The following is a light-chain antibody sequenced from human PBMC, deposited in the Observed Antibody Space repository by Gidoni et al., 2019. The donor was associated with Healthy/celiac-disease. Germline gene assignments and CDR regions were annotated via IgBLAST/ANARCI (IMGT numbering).Light chain of an antibody. CDR1: SRDVGGYNS. Sequence: QSALTQPASVSGSPGQSITISCTGTSRDVGGYNSVSWYQQHPGKAPKLLSYDVSNRPSGVSNRFSGSKSGNTASLTISGLQAEDEADYYGSSYTSSSTRVFGGGTKLTVL. CDR2: DVS. V-gene: IGLV2-14*01. J-gene: IGLJ2*01. CDR3: SSYTSSSTRV.